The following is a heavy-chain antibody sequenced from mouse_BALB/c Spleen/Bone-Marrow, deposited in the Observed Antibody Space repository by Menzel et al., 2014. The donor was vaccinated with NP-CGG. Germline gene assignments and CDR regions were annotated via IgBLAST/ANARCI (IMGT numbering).Heavy chain of an antibody. V-gene: IGHV1-9*01. J-gene: IGHJ3*01. CDR3: AREFAY. CDR2: ILPGSGST. Sequence: QVQLQQSGAELMKPGASVKISCKATGYTFSSYWIEWVKQRPGHGLEWIGEILPGSGSTNYNEKFKGKATFTADTSSNTAYMQLGSLTSEDSAVYYCAREFAYWGQGTLVTVSA. CDR1: GYTFSSYW.